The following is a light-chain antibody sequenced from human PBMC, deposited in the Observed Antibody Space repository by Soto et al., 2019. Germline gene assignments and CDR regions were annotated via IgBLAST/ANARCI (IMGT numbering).Light chain of an antibody. J-gene: IGLJ2*01. V-gene: IGLV1-40*01. CDR1: SSNIGAAFD. CDR2: GNK. Sequence: QSVLTQPPSVSGAPGQRVTISCTGSSSNIGAAFDVHWYQVLPGIAPKLLIYGNKNRPSGVPDRFSGSKSGTSASLAITGLQAEDEADYYGQSYDTSLSGVTFGGGTKVTVL. CDR3: QSYDTSLSGVT.